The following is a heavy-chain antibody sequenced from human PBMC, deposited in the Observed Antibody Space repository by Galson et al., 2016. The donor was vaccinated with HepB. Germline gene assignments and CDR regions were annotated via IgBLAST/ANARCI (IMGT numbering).Heavy chain of an antibody. Sequence: SLRLSCAASGFTVSSNYMNWVRQAPGKGLEWISVFYTGGSMYWLDSVRGRFTMSGDNSKNTVYLQMNNLRAEDTAVYYCVREIPPDTTVHAMDVWGQGTTLTVSS. D-gene: IGHD1-1*01. CDR3: VREIPPDTTVHAMDV. CDR1: GFTVSSNY. V-gene: IGHV3-66*01. CDR2: FYTGGSM. J-gene: IGHJ6*02.